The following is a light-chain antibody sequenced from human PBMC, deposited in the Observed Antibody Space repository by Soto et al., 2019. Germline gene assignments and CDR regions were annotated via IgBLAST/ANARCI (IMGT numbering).Light chain of an antibody. CDR2: GAS. J-gene: IGKJ2*01. Sequence: EIVMTQSPATLSVSPGERATLSCRASQSISRNLAWYQQRPGQAPRLLIYGASTRATGIPARFSGSGSGTDFALTISSLQPEDFAVYYCQQYNDWPPRYTFGQGTKVDIK. CDR3: QQYNDWPPRYT. CDR1: QSISRN. V-gene: IGKV3-15*01.